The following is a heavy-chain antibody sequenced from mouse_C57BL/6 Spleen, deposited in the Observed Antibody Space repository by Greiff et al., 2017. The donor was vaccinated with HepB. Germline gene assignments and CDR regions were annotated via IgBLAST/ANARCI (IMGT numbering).Heavy chain of an antibody. Sequence: QVQLQQPGAELVKPGASVKMSCKASGYTFTSYWITWVKQRPGQGLEWIGDIYPGSGSTNYNEKFKSKATLTVDTSPSTAYMQLSSLTSEDSAVYYCARDDGTREYYFDYWGQGTTLTVSS. J-gene: IGHJ2*01. V-gene: IGHV1-55*01. CDR2: IYPGSGST. CDR3: ARDDGTREYYFDY. CDR1: GYTFTSYW. D-gene: IGHD2-3*01.